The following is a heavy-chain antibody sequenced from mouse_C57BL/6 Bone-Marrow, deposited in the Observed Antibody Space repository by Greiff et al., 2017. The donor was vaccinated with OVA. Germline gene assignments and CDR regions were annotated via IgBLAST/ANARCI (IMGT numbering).Heavy chain of an antibody. CDR2: ISYSGST. J-gene: IGHJ1*03. V-gene: IGHV3-8*01. D-gene: IGHD1-1*01. CDR1: GYSITSDY. CDR3: ARWAGSSDWCFDV. Sequence: EVKLMESGPGLAKPSQTLSLTCSVTGYSITSDYWNWIRKFPGNKLEYMGYISYSGSTYSNPSLKSRISITRDTSKDQYYLQLNSVTTEDTATYYCARWAGSSDWCFDVWGTGTTVTVSS.